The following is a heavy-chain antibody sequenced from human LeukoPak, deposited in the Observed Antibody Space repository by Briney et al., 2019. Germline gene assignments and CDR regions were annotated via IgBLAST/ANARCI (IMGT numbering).Heavy chain of an antibody. V-gene: IGHV4-39*01. D-gene: IGHD6-13*01. J-gene: IGHJ4*02. Sequence: SETLSLTCTVSGGSISSSSYYWGWIRQPPGKGLEWIGSIYYSGSTYYNPSLKSRVTISVDTSKNQFSLKLSSVTAADTAVYYCARPQPYSIAAAPFGYWGQGTLVTVSS. CDR3: ARPQPYSIAAAPFGY. CDR2: IYYSGST. CDR1: GGSISSSSYY.